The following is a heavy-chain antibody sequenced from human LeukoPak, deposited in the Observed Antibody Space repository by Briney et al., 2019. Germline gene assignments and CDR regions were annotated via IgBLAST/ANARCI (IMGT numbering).Heavy chain of an antibody. CDR3: ARGTSPYGDRHDY. D-gene: IGHD4-17*01. CDR1: GFTFSSHL. Sequence: GGSLRLSCEASGFTFSSHLMHWVRQPPGKGLVWVSRISTDGRTTIYADSMKGRVSLSSDNAKNPLSLQMNSLRAEDTAVYYCARGTSPYGDRHDYWGQGTLVTASS. J-gene: IGHJ4*02. V-gene: IGHV3-74*01. CDR2: ISTDGRTT.